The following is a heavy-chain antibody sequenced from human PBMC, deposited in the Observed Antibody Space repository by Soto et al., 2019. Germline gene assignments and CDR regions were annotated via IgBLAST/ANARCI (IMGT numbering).Heavy chain of an antibody. Sequence: QLQLQESGPGLVKPSETLSLTCSVSGGSISSSSYNWGWIRQPPGKGLEWIGSIYYSGSIYYNPSLKSRVTISVDTSKNQFSLKLSSVTAAETTVYYCARQSSGWYNGFDPWGQGTLVTVSS. CDR1: GGSISSSSYN. J-gene: IGHJ5*02. V-gene: IGHV4-39*01. CDR2: IYYSGSI. D-gene: IGHD6-19*01. CDR3: ARQSSGWYNGFDP.